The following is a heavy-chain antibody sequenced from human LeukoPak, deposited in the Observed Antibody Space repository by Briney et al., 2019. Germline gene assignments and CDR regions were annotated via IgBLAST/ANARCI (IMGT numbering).Heavy chain of an antibody. CDR3: AITAAYYYDSSDYGYPDY. J-gene: IGHJ4*02. V-gene: IGHV4-38-2*01. CDR1: GYSISSGYY. D-gene: IGHD3-22*01. Sequence: SETLSLTCAVSGYSISSGYYWGWIRQPPGKGLEWIGSIYYSGNTYYNPSLKSRVTISVDTSDNQFSLKLSSVTAADTAVYYCAITAAYYYDSSDYGYPDYWGQGTLVTVSS. CDR2: IYYSGNT.